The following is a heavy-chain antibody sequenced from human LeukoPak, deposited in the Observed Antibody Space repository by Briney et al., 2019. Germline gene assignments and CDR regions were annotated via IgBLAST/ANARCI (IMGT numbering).Heavy chain of an antibody. D-gene: IGHD4-17*01. CDR3: TRDGDSYYYYYYMDV. J-gene: IGHJ6*03. Sequence: PGGSLRLSCAASGFTFSDYWMTWVRQAPGKGLEWVANIKGDGSEKYYVDSVKGRFNISRDNAKNSLYLQMNSLKTEDIAVYYCTRDGDSYYYYYYMDVWGKGTTVTVSS. V-gene: IGHV3-7*03. CDR2: IKGDGSEK. CDR1: GFTFSDYW.